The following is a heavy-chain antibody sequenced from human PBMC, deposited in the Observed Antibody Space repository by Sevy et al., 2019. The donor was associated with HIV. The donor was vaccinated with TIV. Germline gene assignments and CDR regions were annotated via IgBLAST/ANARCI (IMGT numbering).Heavy chain of an antibody. Sequence: GGSLRLSCAASGFAFGRNVMSWVRQVPGQGLEWISNINEDGDKTYYPESVKGRFIISRDNLKNTLYLQMNSLRAEDTAIYYCARDPYTSGYGAFVYWGPGTLVTVSS. J-gene: IGHJ4*01. CDR3: ARDPYTSGYGAFVY. D-gene: IGHD2-8*01. V-gene: IGHV3-23*01. CDR2: INEDGDKT. CDR1: GFAFGRNV.